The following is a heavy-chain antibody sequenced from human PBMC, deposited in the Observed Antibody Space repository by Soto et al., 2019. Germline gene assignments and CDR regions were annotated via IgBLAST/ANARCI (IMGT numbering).Heavy chain of an antibody. J-gene: IGHJ3*02. CDR3: ANRAAEESWCSSASCFLTAFDI. CDR1: GVNFVSFG. V-gene: IGHV3-33*06. Sequence: GRSMRHCCAAAGVNFVSFGMHWIRQTQGKGLEWVAVIWYDGSNKYYADSVKGRFTISRDNSKNTLYLQMNSLRAEDTAVYYCANRAAEESWCSSASCFLTAFDIWGQGTMVNVSS. D-gene: IGHD2-2*01. CDR2: IWYDGSNK.